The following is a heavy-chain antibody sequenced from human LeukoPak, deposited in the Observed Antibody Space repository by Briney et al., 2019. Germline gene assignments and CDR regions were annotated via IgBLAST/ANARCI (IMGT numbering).Heavy chain of an antibody. CDR3: ARGIESYGDYGY. J-gene: IGHJ4*02. V-gene: IGHV3-23*01. Sequence: GGSLRLSCAASGFTFSSYAMSWVRQAPGKVLERVSAISGSGGSTYYADSVKGRFTISRDNSKNTLYLQMNSLRAEDTAVYYCARGIESYGDYGYWGQGILVTVSS. CDR1: GFTFSSYA. D-gene: IGHD4-17*01. CDR2: ISGSGGST.